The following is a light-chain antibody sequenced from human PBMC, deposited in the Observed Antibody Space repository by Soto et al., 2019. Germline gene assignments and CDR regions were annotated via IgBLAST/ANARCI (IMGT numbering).Light chain of an antibody. Sequence: DIQMTQSPSSVSASVGDRVTITCRASQGISSWLVWYQQKPGKAPKVLIYAASTLQSGVPSRFSGSGFGTDFTLTISSLQPEDCATYYCQQVNSFPWMFGQGTKVEIK. CDR2: AAS. J-gene: IGKJ1*01. CDR1: QGISSW. CDR3: QQVNSFPWM. V-gene: IGKV1D-12*01.